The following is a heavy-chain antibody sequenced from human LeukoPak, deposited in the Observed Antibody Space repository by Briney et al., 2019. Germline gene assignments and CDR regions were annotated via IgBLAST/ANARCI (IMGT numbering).Heavy chain of an antibody. D-gene: IGHD3-10*01. CDR1: GGSISSGDYH. CDR3: ARLNLNYLYTSGPIDY. Sequence: SETLSLTCTVSGGSISSGDYHWSWIRQPPGKGLEWIGYIYYSGSTYYNPSLKSRVTISVDTSKNQFSLKLSSVTAADTAVYYCARLNLNYLYTSGPIDYWGQGTLVTVSS. J-gene: IGHJ4*02. CDR2: IYYSGST. V-gene: IGHV4-30-4*01.